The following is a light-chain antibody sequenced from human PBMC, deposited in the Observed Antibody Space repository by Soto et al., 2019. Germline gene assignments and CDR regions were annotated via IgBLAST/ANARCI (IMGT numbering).Light chain of an antibody. J-gene: IGLJ1*01. CDR1: SSDVGGYDY. V-gene: IGLV2-11*01. CDR2: GVT. Sequence: QSVLTQPRSVSGSPGQSVTISCTGTSSDVGGYDYVSWYQQHAGKAPKLMIYGVTKRPSGVPDRFSGSKSGNTASLTISGLQAEDESDYYCCSYGGRHSYVFGTGTKLTVL. CDR3: CSYGGRHSYV.